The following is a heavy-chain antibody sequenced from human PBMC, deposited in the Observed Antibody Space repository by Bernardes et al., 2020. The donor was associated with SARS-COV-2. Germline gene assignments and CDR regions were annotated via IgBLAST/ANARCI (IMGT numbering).Heavy chain of an antibody. V-gene: IGHV3-23*01. J-gene: IGHJ4*02. CDR2: ISGSGGRT. CDR3: ANPGTDY. D-gene: IGHD1-1*01. CDR1: GFPFISFA. Sequence: WGSLRLSCAASGFPFISFAMSWVRQAPGKGLEWVAVISGSGGRTNYADSVMGRFTISRHNSKNTLFLQMKRLRAEDTAVYYCANPGTDYWGQGTLVTVSA.